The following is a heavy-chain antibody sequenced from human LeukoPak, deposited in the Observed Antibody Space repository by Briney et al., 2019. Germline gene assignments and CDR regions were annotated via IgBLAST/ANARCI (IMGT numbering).Heavy chain of an antibody. CDR3: ALILTGSAARGDYFDY. Sequence: GGSLRLSCAASGFTFSDYYMSWIRQAPGKGLEWVSYISSSGSTIYYADSVKGRFTISRDNAKNSLYLQMNSLRAEDTAVYYCALILTGSAARGDYFDYWGQGTLVTVSS. V-gene: IGHV3-11*01. CDR1: GFTFSDYY. CDR2: ISSSGSTI. J-gene: IGHJ4*02. D-gene: IGHD3-9*01.